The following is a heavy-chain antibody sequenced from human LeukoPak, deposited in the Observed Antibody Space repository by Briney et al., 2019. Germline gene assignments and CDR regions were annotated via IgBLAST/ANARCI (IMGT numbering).Heavy chain of an antibody. CDR2: LSSSGDNT. CDR1: GFTFSDYY. J-gene: IGHJ4*02. D-gene: IGHD5-12*01. V-gene: IGHV3-11*06. Sequence: PGGTLRLSCAASGFTFSDYYMSWIRQAPGKGLEWISHLSSSGDNTNDADSGKGRFTISRDNVKNSLYLQMNSLSAEDTAAYYCAIDLVGYNKVDCWGQGSLVSVSS. CDR3: AIDLVGYNKVDC.